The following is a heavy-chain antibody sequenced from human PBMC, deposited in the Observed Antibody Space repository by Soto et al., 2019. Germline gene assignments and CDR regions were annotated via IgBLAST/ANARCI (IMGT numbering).Heavy chain of an antibody. Sequence: EVQLVESGGGLVQPGRSLRLSCAASGFTFDDYAMHWVRQAPGKGLEWVSGISWNSGSIGYADSVKGRFTISRDNAKNSLYLQMNSLRAEDTALYYCAKDTGDIVVVPAATIAFDIWGQGTMVTVSS. J-gene: IGHJ3*02. V-gene: IGHV3-9*01. CDR1: GFTFDDYA. CDR3: AKDTGDIVVVPAATIAFDI. D-gene: IGHD2-2*01. CDR2: ISWNSGSI.